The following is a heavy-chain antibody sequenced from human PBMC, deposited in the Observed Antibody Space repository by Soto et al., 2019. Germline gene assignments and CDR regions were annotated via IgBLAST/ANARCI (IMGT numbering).Heavy chain of an antibody. CDR2: ISSSGSYI. J-gene: IGHJ6*02. CDR1: GFTFSTYS. CDR3: ARYDSSGYYWSYYYYGMDL. D-gene: IGHD3-22*01. V-gene: IGHV3-21*01. Sequence: EVQLVESGGGLVKPGGSLRLSCAASGFTFSTYSMNWVRQAPGKGLEWVSSISSSGSYIYYADSVKGRFTISRDNAKNSLYLHMNSLRAGDTAVYYCARYDSSGYYWSYYYYGMDLWGQGTTVTVSS.